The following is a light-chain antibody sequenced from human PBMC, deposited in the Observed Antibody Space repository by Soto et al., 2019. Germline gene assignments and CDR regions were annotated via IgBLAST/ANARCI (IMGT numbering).Light chain of an antibody. CDR2: AAS. CDR1: QTLNSY. J-gene: IGKJ2*01. V-gene: IGKV1-39*01. Sequence: DIQLTQSPSSLSASVGDRVTITCRASQTLNSYLNWYQQKSPKAPNLLIYAASRLQSGVPSRFNGSGTTTDCTLTIASLQPEDFATYFGHQSFSTPPTFGQGTKL. CDR3: HQSFSTPPT.